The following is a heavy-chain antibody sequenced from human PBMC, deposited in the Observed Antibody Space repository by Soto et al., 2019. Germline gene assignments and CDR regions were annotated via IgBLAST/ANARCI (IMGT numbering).Heavy chain of an antibody. Sequence: GGSLRLSCAASGFTCSSYGMHWVRQAPGKGLEWVAVISYDGSNKYYADSVKGRFTISRDNSKNTLYLQMNSLRAEDTAVYYCAKDPWSDFWSGYPTTWYYYYAMDVWGQGTTVTVSS. CDR2: ISYDGSNK. V-gene: IGHV3-30*18. CDR1: GFTCSSYG. J-gene: IGHJ6*02. CDR3: AKDPWSDFWSGYPTTWYYYYAMDV. D-gene: IGHD3-3*01.